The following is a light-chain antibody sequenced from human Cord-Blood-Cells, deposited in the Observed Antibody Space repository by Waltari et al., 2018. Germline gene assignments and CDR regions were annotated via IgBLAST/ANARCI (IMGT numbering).Light chain of an antibody. V-gene: IGLV2-14*01. CDR1: SSAARGPAS. CDR3: SSYTSSSTVV. J-gene: IGLJ2*01. Sequence: QADLAQPAAVSGSGAPSTTLSCTATSSAARGPASCSWYQQHPSKAPKLMIYDVSNRPSGVYNRFSGSKSGNTASLTISGLQAEDEADYYCSSYTSSSTVVFGGGTKLTVL. CDR2: DVS.